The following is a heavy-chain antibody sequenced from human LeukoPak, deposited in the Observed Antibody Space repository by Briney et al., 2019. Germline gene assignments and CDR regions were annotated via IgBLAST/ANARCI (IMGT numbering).Heavy chain of an antibody. V-gene: IGHV4-59*01. Sequence: SETLSLTCTVSGGSISSYYWSWIRQPPGKGLEWIGYIYYGGSTDYNPSLKSRVTISKDTSKTQFSLRLSSVTATYTAVYYCAIARLDSSGRFDYWGQGTLVTVSS. J-gene: IGHJ4*02. CDR1: GGSISSYY. CDR2: IYYGGST. CDR3: AIARLDSSGRFDY. D-gene: IGHD3-22*01.